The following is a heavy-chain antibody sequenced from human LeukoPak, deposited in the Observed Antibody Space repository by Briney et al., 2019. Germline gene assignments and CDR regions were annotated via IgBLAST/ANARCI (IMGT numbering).Heavy chain of an antibody. Sequence: ASVRVSCKASGYTFTGYYMHWVRRAPGQGLEWMGWINPNSGGTNYAQKFQGRVTMTRDTSISTAYMELSRLRSDDTAVYYCARAENTMTHLDYWGQGTLVTVSS. D-gene: IGHD3-22*01. CDR2: INPNSGGT. CDR1: GYTFTGYY. CDR3: ARAENTMTHLDY. J-gene: IGHJ4*02. V-gene: IGHV1-2*02.